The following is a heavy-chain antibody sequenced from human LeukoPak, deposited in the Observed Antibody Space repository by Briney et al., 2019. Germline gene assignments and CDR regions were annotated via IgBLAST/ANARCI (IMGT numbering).Heavy chain of an antibody. V-gene: IGHV4-61*02. Sequence: PSETLSLTCTVSGDSISSGDYYWSWIRQPAGKGLEWIGRISSSGSTNYNPSLKSRVTISVDTSKNQFSLKLSSVTAADTAVYYCASTPRYYSYGNFDYWGQGTLVTASS. D-gene: IGHD5-18*01. CDR2: ISSSGST. CDR1: GDSISSGDYY. J-gene: IGHJ4*02. CDR3: ASTPRYYSYGNFDY.